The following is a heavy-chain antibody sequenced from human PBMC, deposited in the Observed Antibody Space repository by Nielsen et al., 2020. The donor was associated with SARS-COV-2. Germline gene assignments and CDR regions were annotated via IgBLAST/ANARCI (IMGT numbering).Heavy chain of an antibody. V-gene: IGHV3-23*01. J-gene: IGHJ4*02. Sequence: GVLKISCVASGFTFSKFAMSWVRQAPGKGLEWVSAISGSGSNTYYIDSVKGRFTISRDNSKNTLYLQMNSLRAEDTAVYYCAREHYGDAHRDDYFDYWGQGTLVTVSS. D-gene: IGHD4-17*01. CDR3: AREHYGDAHRDDYFDY. CDR1: GFTFSKFA. CDR2: ISGSGSNT.